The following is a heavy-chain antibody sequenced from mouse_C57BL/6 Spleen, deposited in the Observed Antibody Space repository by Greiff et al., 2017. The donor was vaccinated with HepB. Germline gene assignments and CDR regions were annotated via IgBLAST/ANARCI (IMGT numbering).Heavy chain of an antibody. V-gene: IGHV3-6*01. CDR1: GYSITSGYY. CDR3: ARDPYYGSSDY. Sequence: DVQLQESGPGLVKPSQSLSLTCSVTGYSITSGYYWNWIRQFPGNKLEWMGYISYDGSNNYNPSLKNRISITRDTSKNQFFLKLNSVTTEDTATYYCARDPYYGSSDYWGQGTTLTVSS. CDR2: ISYDGSN. J-gene: IGHJ2*01. D-gene: IGHD1-1*01.